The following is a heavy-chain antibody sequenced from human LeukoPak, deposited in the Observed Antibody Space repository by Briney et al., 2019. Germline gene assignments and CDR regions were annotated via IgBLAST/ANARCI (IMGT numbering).Heavy chain of an antibody. CDR2: ISSSSSYI. J-gene: IGHJ6*02. D-gene: IGHD2-15*01. V-gene: IGHV3-21*01. CDR3: ARDGDIVVVVAATYYYYYGMDV. CDR1: GFTFDDYA. Sequence: GRSLRLSCAASGFTFDDYAMHWVRQAPGKGLEWVSSISSSSSYIYYADSVKGRFTISRDSAKNSLYLQMNSLRAEDTAVYYCARDGDIVVVVAATYYYYYGMDVWGQGTTVTVSS.